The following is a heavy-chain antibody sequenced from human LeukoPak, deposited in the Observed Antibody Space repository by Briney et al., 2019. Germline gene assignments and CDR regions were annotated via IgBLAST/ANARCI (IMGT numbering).Heavy chain of an antibody. CDR2: IDISGGST. D-gene: IGHD1-1*01. V-gene: IGHV3-23*01. J-gene: IGHJ4*02. CDR3: ANEVRPNDY. CDR1: GFTFSSHA. Sequence: AGGSLRLSCAASGFTFSSHAMCCVRQAPGKGLEWVSSIDISGGSTYYADSVQGRFTISRDNSKNTLYLEMNSLRAEDTALYYCANEVRPNDYWGQGTLVTVSS.